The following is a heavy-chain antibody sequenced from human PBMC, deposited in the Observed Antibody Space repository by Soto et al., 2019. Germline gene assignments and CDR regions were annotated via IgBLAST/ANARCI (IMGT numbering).Heavy chain of an antibody. V-gene: IGHV3-74*01. CDR1: GFTLGSHR. CDR2: IDTDGGGT. D-gene: IGHD3-16*01. J-gene: IGHJ4*02. CDR3: AAVFGR. Sequence: DVQLVESGGGLVQPGGSLRVSCAASGFTLGSHRIHWVRQPPGKGLEWVSRIDTDGGGTSYADSVKGRFTISTDNAKNTVYLQMNGLRAEDTEVYYGAAVFGRWGQGTLVTVSS.